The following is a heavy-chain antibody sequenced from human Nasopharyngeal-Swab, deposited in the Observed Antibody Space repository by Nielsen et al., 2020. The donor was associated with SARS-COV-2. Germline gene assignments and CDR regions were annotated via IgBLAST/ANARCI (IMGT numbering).Heavy chain of an antibody. Sequence: ESLKISCTVSGVSITSQYWSWIRQPPGKGLEWIGYISHNSGTSYSPSLKSRVTMFMDTSKNQFSLRLTSVTAADTAVYYCAKEGATGWFDPCGQGTLVTVSS. CDR1: GVSITSQY. CDR2: ISHNSGT. CDR3: AKEGATGWFDP. J-gene: IGHJ5*02. V-gene: IGHV4-59*11.